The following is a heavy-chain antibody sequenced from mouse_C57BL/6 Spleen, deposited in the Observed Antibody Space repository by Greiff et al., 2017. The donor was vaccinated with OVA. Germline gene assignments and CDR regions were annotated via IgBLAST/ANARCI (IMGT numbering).Heavy chain of an antibody. Sequence: EVQLQQSGPELVKPGASVKISCKASGYTFTDYYMNWVKQSHGKSLEWIGDINPNNGGTSYNQKFKGKATLTVDKSSSTAYMELRSLTSEDSAVYYCARLGDGNYVRYFDVWGTGTTVTVSS. CDR1: GYTFTDYY. J-gene: IGHJ1*03. V-gene: IGHV1-26*01. D-gene: IGHD2-1*01. CDR3: ARLGDGNYVRYFDV. CDR2: INPNNGGT.